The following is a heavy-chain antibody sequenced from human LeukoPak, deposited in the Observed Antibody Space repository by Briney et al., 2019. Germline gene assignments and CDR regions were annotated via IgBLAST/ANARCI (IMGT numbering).Heavy chain of an antibody. V-gene: IGHV4-38-2*02. Sequence: SETLSLTCTVSGYSISSGYYWGWIRQPPGKGLERIGSIYHSGSTYYNPSLKSRVTISVDTSKNQFSLKLSSVTAADTAVYYCASNGDLYCSSTSCYSEWFDPWGQGTLVTVSS. J-gene: IGHJ5*02. D-gene: IGHD2-2*01. CDR2: IYHSGST. CDR3: ASNGDLYCSSTSCYSEWFDP. CDR1: GYSISSGYY.